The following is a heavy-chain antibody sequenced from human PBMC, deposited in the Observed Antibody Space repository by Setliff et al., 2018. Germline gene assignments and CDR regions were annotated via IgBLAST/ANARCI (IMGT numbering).Heavy chain of an antibody. CDR1: GYSFSNFW. D-gene: IGHD3-10*01. J-gene: IGHJ6*02. V-gene: IGHV1-69*05. CDR3: ARDFGSGSYFNYYYYGMDV. Sequence: SVKISCKGSGYSFSNFWISWVRQAPGQGLEWMGGIIPIFGTANYAQKFQGRVTITTDESTSTAYMELSSLRSEDTAVYYCARDFGSGSYFNYYYYGMDVWGQGTTVTVSS. CDR2: IIPIFGTA.